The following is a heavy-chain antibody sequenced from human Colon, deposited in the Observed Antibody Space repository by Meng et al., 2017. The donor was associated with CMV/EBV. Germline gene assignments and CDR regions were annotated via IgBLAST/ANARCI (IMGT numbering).Heavy chain of an antibody. D-gene: IGHD1-26*01. Sequence: GESLKISCAASGFTFISYSLNWVRQAPGKGLEWVSSISDSDNYLYYADSVKGRFTISRDRAKNSMFLQMSSLRVEDTAVYYCASRIVGATNDAFNVWGQGTVVTVSS. CDR1: GFTFISYS. J-gene: IGHJ3*01. V-gene: IGHV3-21*01. CDR2: ISDSDNYL. CDR3: ASRIVGATNDAFNV.